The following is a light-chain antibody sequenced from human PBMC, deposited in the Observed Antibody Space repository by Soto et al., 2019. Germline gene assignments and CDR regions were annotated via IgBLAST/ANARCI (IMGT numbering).Light chain of an antibody. CDR1: QSVSSSY. J-gene: IGKJ4*01. Sequence: EIVLTQSPGTLSLSPGERAILSCRASQSVSSSYLAWYRQKPGQAPSLLIYGASSRATGIPDRFSGSGSGTDFTLTISSLEPEDFAVYYCQQRSSWPPTFGGGTKVDIK. V-gene: IGKV3D-20*02. CDR3: QQRSSWPPT. CDR2: GAS.